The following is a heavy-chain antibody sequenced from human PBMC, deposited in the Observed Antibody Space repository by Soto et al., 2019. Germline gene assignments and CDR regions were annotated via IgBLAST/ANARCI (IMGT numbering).Heavy chain of an antibody. CDR3: ARSSGGGYDYASDI. J-gene: IGHJ3*02. Sequence: EVQLVESGGGLVKPGGSLRLSCAASGFTFSDYNMNWVRQAPGKGLEWVSSITYSSSYIYYADSVKGRFTISRDNAKNSLSLQMSNLRAEDTAMYYCARSSGGGYDYASDIWGQGTMVAVSS. CDR1: GFTFSDYN. V-gene: IGHV3-21*02. CDR2: ITYSSSYI. D-gene: IGHD5-12*01.